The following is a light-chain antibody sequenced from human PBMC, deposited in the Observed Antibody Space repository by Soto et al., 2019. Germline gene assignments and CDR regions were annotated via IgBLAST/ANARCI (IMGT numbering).Light chain of an antibody. CDR3: QQYGSSPPIT. V-gene: IGKV3-20*01. CDR2: GAS. J-gene: IGKJ5*01. CDR1: QSVRSSY. Sequence: EIVLTQSPGTLSLSPGERATLSCRASQSVRSSYLAWFQQKPGQAPRLLIFGASRRATGIPDRFSGSGSGTDFTLTISRPEPEDFAVYYCQQYGSSPPITFGQGTRLEIK.